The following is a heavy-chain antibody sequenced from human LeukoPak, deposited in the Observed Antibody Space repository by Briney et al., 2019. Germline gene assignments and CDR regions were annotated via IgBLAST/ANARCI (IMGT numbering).Heavy chain of an antibody. Sequence: PGGSLRLSCAASGFTVSSNYMSWVRQAPGKGLEWVSFLNSGGSTYYADSVKGRFTISRDNSKNTLYLQMNSLRAEDTAVYYCARITNRAFDIWGQGTMVTVSS. J-gene: IGHJ3*02. CDR3: ARITNRAFDI. D-gene: IGHD2-8*01. CDR1: GFTVSSNY. CDR2: LNSGGST. V-gene: IGHV3-53*01.